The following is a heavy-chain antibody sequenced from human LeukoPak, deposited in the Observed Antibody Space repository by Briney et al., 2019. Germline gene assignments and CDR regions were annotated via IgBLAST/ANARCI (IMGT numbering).Heavy chain of an antibody. Sequence: GASVKVSCKASGYTXTSYYMHWVRQAPGQGLEWMGIINPSGGSTSYAQKFQGRVTMTRDTSTSTVYMELSSLRSEDTAVYYCARANTGYYDSSGYSPDAFDIWGQGIMVTVSS. J-gene: IGHJ3*02. CDR1: GYTXTSYY. V-gene: IGHV1-46*01. D-gene: IGHD3-22*01. CDR3: ARANTGYYDSSGYSPDAFDI. CDR2: INPSGGST.